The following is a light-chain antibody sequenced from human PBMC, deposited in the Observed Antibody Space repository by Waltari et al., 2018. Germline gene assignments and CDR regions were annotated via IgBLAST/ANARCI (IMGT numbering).Light chain of an antibody. CDR2: EVS. Sequence: QSALTQPASVSGSPGQSLTISCPGTRSDVGGYNYVSWYQQHPGKAPKLMIYEVSNRPSGVSNRFSGSKSGNTASLTISGLQAEDEADYYCSSYTSSSTRVFGTGTKVTVL. V-gene: IGLV2-14*01. J-gene: IGLJ1*01. CDR3: SSYTSSSTRV. CDR1: RSDVGGYNY.